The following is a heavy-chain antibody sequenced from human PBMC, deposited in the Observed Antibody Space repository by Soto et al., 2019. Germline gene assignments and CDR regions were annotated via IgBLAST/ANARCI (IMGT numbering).Heavy chain of an antibody. CDR3: ARLYSSSGDVQGNRRLYYLDD. CDR1: GGSISSYY. CDR2: IYNSGST. V-gene: IGHV4-59*01. D-gene: IGHD6-13*01. Sequence: SETLSLTCTVSGGSISSYYWTWIRQPPGKGLEWIGFIYNSGSTHYNPSLKSRVTISVDTSKNQFSLKLSSVTAADTAVYYCARLYSSSGDVQGNRRLYYLDDWGQGTLVTVSS. J-gene: IGHJ4*02.